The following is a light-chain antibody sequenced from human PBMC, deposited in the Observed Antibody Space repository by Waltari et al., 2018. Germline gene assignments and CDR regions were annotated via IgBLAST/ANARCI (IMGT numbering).Light chain of an antibody. Sequence: EIVLTQSPGTLSLSPGERATPPCRASESVKGNYLVWYQQKPGQAPRVLIYGSSKRATGIPDRFSGSGSGRDFTLTISRLEPEDFAMYYCQHYDGSPYTFGPGTKLEIK. V-gene: IGKV3-20*01. CDR2: GSS. CDR3: QHYDGSPYT. CDR1: ESVKGNY. J-gene: IGKJ3*01.